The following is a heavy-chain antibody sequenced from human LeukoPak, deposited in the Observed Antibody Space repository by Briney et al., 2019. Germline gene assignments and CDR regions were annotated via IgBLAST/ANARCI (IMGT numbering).Heavy chain of an antibody. D-gene: IGHD3-22*01. CDR2: ISSSSSTI. CDR1: GFTFSSYS. V-gene: IGHV3-48*01. Sequence: GGSLRLSCAASGFTFSSYSMNWVRQAPGKGLEWVSYISSSSSTIYYADSVKGRFTISRDNSKNTLYLQMNSLRAADTAVYYCAKPYYYDSSGYPAADYWGQGTLVTVSS. CDR3: AKPYYYDSSGYPAADY. J-gene: IGHJ4*02.